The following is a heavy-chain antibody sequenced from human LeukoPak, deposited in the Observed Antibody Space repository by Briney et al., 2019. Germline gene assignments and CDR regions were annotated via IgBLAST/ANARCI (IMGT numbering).Heavy chain of an antibody. CDR3: ARDLRRYCSSTSCYGGWFDP. Sequence: ASVKVSCKASGYTFTSYGISWVRQAPGQGLEWMGWISAYNGNTNYAQKLQGRVTMTTDTSTSTAYMELRSLRSDDTAVYYCARDLRRYCSSTSCYGGWFDPWGQGTLVTVSS. CDR2: ISAYNGNT. V-gene: IGHV1-18*01. D-gene: IGHD2-2*01. J-gene: IGHJ5*02. CDR1: GYTFTSYG.